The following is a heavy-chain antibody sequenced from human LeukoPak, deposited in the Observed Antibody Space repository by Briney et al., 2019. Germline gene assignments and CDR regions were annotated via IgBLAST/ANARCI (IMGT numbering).Heavy chain of an antibody. V-gene: IGHV1-2*02. CDR1: GYTFTGYY. CDR2: INPNSGGT. J-gene: IGHJ4*02. CDR3: ARALIGYSSGWYYLGY. D-gene: IGHD6-19*01. Sequence: ASVKVSCKASGYTFTGYYMHWVRQAPGQGLEWMGWINPNSGGTNYAQKFQGRVTMTRDTSISTAYMELSRPRSDDTAVYCCARALIGYSSGWYYLGYWGQGTLVTVSS.